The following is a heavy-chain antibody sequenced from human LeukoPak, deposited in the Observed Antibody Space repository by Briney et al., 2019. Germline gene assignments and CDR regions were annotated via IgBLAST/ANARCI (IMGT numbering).Heavy chain of an antibody. Sequence: RSGGSLRLSCAASGFTFDDYAMIWVRQRPGRGLEWVSSINWSGTSADYADSVKARFTISRDNAKNSLYLQMNSLRGEDTAFYHCARGLADCSSSSCLPNGVDVWGQGTTVTVSS. J-gene: IGHJ6*02. CDR3: ARGLADCSSSSCLPNGVDV. D-gene: IGHD2-2*01. CDR2: INWSGTSA. CDR1: GFTFDDYA. V-gene: IGHV3-20*01.